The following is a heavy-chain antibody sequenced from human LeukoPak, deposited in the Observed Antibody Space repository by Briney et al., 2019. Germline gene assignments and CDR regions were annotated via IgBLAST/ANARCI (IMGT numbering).Heavy chain of an antibody. J-gene: IGHJ4*02. V-gene: IGHV3-7*01. CDR2: IKDDGSAQ. D-gene: IGHD3-16*02. CDR1: GFTVSSNY. CDR3: ARHIVGEQNFDY. Sequence: GGSLRLSCAASGFTVSSNYMSWFRQAPGKGPEWVASIKDDGSAQFYVDSLEGRFTISRDNAKNTLYLQMDTMRVEDTAVYYCARHIVGEQNFDYWSQGTLVTVSS.